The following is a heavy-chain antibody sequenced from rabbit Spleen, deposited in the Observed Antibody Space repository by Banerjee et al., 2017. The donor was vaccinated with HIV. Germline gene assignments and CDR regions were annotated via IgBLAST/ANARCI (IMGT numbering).Heavy chain of an antibody. Sequence: QEQLEESGGGLVKPEGSLTLTCKASGFDLSSYCYMCWVRQAPGKGLEWIACIYAGSSGNTYYASWAKGRFTISKTSSTTVTLQMTSLTAADTATYFCARTWSDYYWTRLDLWGPGTLVTVS. CDR1: GFDLSSYCY. J-gene: IGHJ3*01. CDR2: IYAGSSGNT. V-gene: IGHV1S45*01. CDR3: ARTWSDYYWTRLDL. D-gene: IGHD1-1*01.